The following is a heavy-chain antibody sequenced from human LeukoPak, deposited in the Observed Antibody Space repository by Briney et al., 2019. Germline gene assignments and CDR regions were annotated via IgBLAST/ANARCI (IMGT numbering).Heavy chain of an antibody. CDR1: GFTFSSYW. D-gene: IGHD6-19*01. Sequence: GGSLRLSCAASGFTFSSYWMHWVRHAPGKGLVWVSRINTDGSSTNYADSVKGRFTTSRDNAKNTVYLQMNSLRAEDTAIYYCVKDSSAWSKDYWGQGTLVTVSS. V-gene: IGHV3-74*01. CDR3: VKDSSAWSKDY. CDR2: INTDGSST. J-gene: IGHJ4*02.